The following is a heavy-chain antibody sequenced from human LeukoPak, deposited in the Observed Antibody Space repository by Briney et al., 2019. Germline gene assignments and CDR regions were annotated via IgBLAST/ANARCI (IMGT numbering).Heavy chain of an antibody. CDR2: ISYDGSNK. CDR3: AKGFTYSGDYPGPLDY. J-gene: IGHJ4*02. Sequence: GRSLRLSCAASGFSFGSYGMRWVRQAPGKGLEWVAVISYDGSNKNYADSVKGRFTISRDNSKNTLYLQMNSLRAEDTAVYYCAKGFTYSGDYPGPLDYWGQGTLVTVSS. D-gene: IGHD4-17*01. CDR1: GFSFGSYG. V-gene: IGHV3-30*18.